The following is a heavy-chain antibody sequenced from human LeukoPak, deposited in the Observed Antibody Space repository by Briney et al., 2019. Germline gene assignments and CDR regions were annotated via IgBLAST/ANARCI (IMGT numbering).Heavy chain of an antibody. J-gene: IGHJ4*02. Sequence: PSETLSLTCTVSGYSISTGYYWDWIRQPPGKGLEWIGTFYHSGSTYYNPSLKSRVTISVDTSKNQFSLKLSSVTAADTAVYYCARGIFGVVIPYYFDYWGQGTLVTVSS. CDR2: FYHSGST. CDR3: ARGIFGVVIPYYFDY. V-gene: IGHV4-38-2*02. D-gene: IGHD3-3*01. CDR1: GYSISTGYY.